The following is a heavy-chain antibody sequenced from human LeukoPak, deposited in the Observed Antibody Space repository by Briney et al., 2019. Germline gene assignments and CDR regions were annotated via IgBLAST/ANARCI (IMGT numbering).Heavy chain of an antibody. CDR1: GYTFTSYY. CDR2: INPSGGST. J-gene: IGHJ4*02. Sequence: ASVKVSCKASGYTFTSYYMHWVRQAPGQGLEWMGIINPSGGSTSYAQRFQGRVTMTRNRSTSTVYRELSRLRSEARAVYYCARDDIAVAGYDYWGQETLVTVSS. D-gene: IGHD6-19*01. CDR3: ARDDIAVAGYDY. V-gene: IGHV1-46*01.